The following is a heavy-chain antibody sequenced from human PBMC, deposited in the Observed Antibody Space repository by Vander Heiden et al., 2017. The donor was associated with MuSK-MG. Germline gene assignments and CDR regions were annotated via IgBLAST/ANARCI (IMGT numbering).Heavy chain of an antibody. V-gene: IGHV3-33*01. J-gene: IGHJ4*02. Sequence: QVQLVESGGGVVQPGRSLRLSCAASGFTFSSYGMHWVRQAPGKGLEWVAVIWYDGSNKYYADSVKGRFTISRDNSKNTLYLQMNSLRAEDTAVYYCARDAGYEWELLLDLDYWGQGTLVTVSS. CDR1: GFTFSSYG. CDR3: ARDAGYEWELLLDLDY. CDR2: IWYDGSNK. D-gene: IGHD1-26*01.